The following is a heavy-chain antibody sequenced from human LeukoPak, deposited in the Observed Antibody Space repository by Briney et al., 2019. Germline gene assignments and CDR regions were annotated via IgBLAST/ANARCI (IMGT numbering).Heavy chain of an antibody. CDR1: GLTFSNYG. D-gene: IGHD3-22*01. J-gene: IGHJ4*02. CDR2: IWYDGSYK. CDR3: ARDSYYDSSGYYPYYFDY. V-gene: IGHV3-33*01. Sequence: GGSLRLSCAASGLTFSNYGMQWVRQTPGKGLEWVAVIWYDGSYKYYVDSVKGRFTISRDNAKNSLYLQMNSLRAEDTAVYYCARDSYYDSSGYYPYYFDYWGQGTLVTVSS.